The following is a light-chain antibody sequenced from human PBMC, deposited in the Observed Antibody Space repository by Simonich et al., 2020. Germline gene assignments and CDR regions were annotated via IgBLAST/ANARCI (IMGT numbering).Light chain of an antibody. J-gene: IGLJ3*02. Sequence: QSALTQPASVSGSPGQSITISCTGTSSAVGGYNYFSWYQQQPGKAPKLMIYDVSKRPSGVSNRFSGSKSGNTASLTISGLQAEDEADYYCSSYTSSSTWVFGGGTKLTVL. CDR2: DVS. CDR3: SSYTSSSTWV. CDR1: SSAVGGYNY. V-gene: IGLV2-14*01.